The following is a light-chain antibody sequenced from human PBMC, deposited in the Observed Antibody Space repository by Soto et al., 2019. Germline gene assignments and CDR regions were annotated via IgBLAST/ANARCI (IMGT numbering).Light chain of an antibody. CDR3: QQYNNWPPIT. CDR1: QSITTW. J-gene: IGKJ5*01. V-gene: IGKV1-5*01. CDR2: DVS. Sequence: DIQMTQSPSTVSAYVGDSVTITCRASQSITTWLAWYQQRPGKAPKLLIYDVSSLQSGVPSRFSGSGSGTDFTLTISSLQPEDFAVYYCQQYNNWPPITFGQGTRLEIK.